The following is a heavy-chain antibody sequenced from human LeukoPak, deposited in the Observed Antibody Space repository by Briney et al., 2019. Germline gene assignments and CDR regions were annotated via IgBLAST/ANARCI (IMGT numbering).Heavy chain of an antibody. V-gene: IGHV1-2*06. CDR3: ARVNYVEMATITFGY. Sequence: ASVTVSCKASGYTFTGYYMHWVRQAPGQGLEWMGRINPNSGGTNYAQKFQGRVTMTRDTSISTAYMELSRLRSDDTAVYYCARVNYVEMATITFGYWGQGTLVTVSS. CDR1: GYTFTGYY. D-gene: IGHD5-24*01. J-gene: IGHJ4*02. CDR2: INPNSGGT.